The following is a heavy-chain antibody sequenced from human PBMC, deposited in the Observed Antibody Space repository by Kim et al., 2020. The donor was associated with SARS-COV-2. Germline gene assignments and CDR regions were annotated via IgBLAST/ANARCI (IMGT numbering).Heavy chain of an antibody. Sequence: YADSVKGRFTISRDNSKNTLYLQMNSLRAEDTAVYYCARGGWFGLYYFDYWGQGTLVTVSS. CDR3: ARGGWFGLYYFDY. D-gene: IGHD3-10*01. J-gene: IGHJ4*02. V-gene: IGHV3-30*01.